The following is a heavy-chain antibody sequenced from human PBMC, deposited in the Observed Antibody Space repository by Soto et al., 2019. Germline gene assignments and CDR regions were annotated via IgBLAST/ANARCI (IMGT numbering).Heavy chain of an antibody. CDR3: ARVGPAHYYDSSGYNFPLDY. CDR1: GDTFSSYA. Sequence: QVQLVQSGAEVKKPGSSVKVSCKASGDTFSSYAINWVRQAPGQGLEWMGGIIPMFGTANYAQKFKGRVTITAGESTSTVYMELSSLRSEDTAVYSCARVGPAHYYDSSGYNFPLDYWGQGTLVTVSS. D-gene: IGHD3-22*01. V-gene: IGHV1-69*01. J-gene: IGHJ4*02. CDR2: IIPMFGTA.